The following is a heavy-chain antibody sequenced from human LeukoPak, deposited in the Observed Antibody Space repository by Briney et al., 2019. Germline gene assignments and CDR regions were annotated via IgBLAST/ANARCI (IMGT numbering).Heavy chain of an antibody. D-gene: IGHD2-15*01. Sequence: GGSLRLSCAASGFTFSSYVMSRVRQAPGKGLEWVAALTSSSDTTYYGDSVKGRFTISRDNSKNTLYLQMHSLRAEDTALYYCAKDSQTGYCSGGSCYSAWFDSWGQGTLVTVSS. CDR1: GFTFSSYV. V-gene: IGHV3-23*01. CDR2: LTSSSDTT. J-gene: IGHJ5*01. CDR3: AKDSQTGYCSGGSCYSAWFDS.